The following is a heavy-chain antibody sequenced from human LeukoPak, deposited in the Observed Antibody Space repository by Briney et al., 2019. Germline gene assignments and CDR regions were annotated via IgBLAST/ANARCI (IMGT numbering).Heavy chain of an antibody. D-gene: IGHD3-3*01. CDR3: ARGVITIFGVVKKPTYYFDY. J-gene: IGHJ4*02. CDR1: GGSISSGGYY. V-gene: IGHV4-30-2*01. Sequence: SETLSLTCTVSGGSISSGGYYWSWIRQPPGKGLEWIGYIYHSGSTYYNPSLKSRVTISVDRSKNQFSLKLSSVTAADTAVYYCARGVITIFGVVKKPTYYFDYWGQGTLVTVSS. CDR2: IYHSGST.